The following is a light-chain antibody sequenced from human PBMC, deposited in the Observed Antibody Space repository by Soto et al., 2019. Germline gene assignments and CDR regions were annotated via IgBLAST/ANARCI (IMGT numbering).Light chain of an antibody. CDR1: QSVSSSY. J-gene: IGKJ3*01. Sequence: EIVLTQSPGTLSLSPGERATLSCRASQSVSSSYLAWYQQKPGQAPRLLIYGASSRATGIPDRFSGSGSGTDFTLTISRLEPEDFAVYSCQQYGSSPVVTFGPGTKVDIK. CDR3: QQYGSSPVVT. CDR2: GAS. V-gene: IGKV3-20*01.